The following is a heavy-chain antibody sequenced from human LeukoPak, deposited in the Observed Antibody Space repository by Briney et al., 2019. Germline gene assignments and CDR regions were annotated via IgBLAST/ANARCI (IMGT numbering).Heavy chain of an antibody. V-gene: IGHV4-34*01. CDR3: ARGSTGYSYGYASFDI. CDR1: GGSFSGYY. D-gene: IGHD5-18*01. CDR2: INHSGST. Sequence: SETLSLTCAVYGGSFSGYYWSWTRQPPGKGLEWIGEINHSGSTNYNPSLKSRVTISVDTSKNQFSLKLSSVTAADTAVYYCARGSTGYSYGYASFDIWGQGTMVTVSS. J-gene: IGHJ3*02.